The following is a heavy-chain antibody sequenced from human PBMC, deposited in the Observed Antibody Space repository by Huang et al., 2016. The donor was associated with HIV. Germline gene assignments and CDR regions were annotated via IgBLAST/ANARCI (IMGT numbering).Heavy chain of an antibody. CDR2: IYPGDSDT. J-gene: IGHJ4*02. Sequence: EVHLVQSGAEVKEPGESLKISCQASGYNFDSYWIGWVRQMPGKGLEWMVFIYPGDSDTRYDPSSQGQVTISADQSINTAYLQWSSLKASDTAIYFCARQGLWLPPTDPFDYWGQGTPVTVSA. V-gene: IGHV5-51*01. CDR1: GYNFDSYW. CDR3: ARQGLWLPPTDPFDY. D-gene: IGHD3-10*01.